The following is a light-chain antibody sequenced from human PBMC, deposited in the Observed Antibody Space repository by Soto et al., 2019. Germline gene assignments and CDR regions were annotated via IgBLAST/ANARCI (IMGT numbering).Light chain of an antibody. J-gene: IGLJ1*01. V-gene: IGLV2-8*01. CDR1: ISDVGGYNH. CDR3: SSYTRSSSYV. CDR2: EVT. Sequence: QSVLTQPPSASGSPGQSVTISCAGSISDVGGYNHVSWYQQHPGKAPKLLIYEVTKRPSGVPARFSGSKSGNTASLTVSGLQGDDEADYYCSSYTRSSSYVFGTGTKLTVL.